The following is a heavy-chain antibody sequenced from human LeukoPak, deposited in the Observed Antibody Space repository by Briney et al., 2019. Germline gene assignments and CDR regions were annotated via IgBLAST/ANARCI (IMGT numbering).Heavy chain of an antibody. CDR1: GGSFSTNSNY. CDR2: LYYSGST. V-gene: IGHV4-39*01. D-gene: IGHD6-19*01. J-gene: IGHJ4*02. Sequence: SETLSLTCTVSGGSFSTNSNYWGWIRQPPGKGLEWIGRLYYSGSTYYNPSLKSRVTISVDTSKNQFSLKLSSVTAADTAVYYCRHRQWLGFDYWGQGTLVTVSS. CDR3: RHRQWLGFDY.